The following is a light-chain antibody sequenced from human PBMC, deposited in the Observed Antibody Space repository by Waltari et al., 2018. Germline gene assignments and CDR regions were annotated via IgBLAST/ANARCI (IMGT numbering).Light chain of an antibody. V-gene: IGKV3-20*01. CDR2: GAS. Sequence: DTVLTQSPDTVSLSPGDRGTLSCRASQCVTSLALSWFQQRPGQAPRLLIYGASNSATDIPDRFSGSGSGTDFTLTISRLEPEDFAVYYCQHYDGSVVTFGGGTKVEI. CDR1: QCVTSLA. J-gene: IGKJ4*01. CDR3: QHYDGSVVT.